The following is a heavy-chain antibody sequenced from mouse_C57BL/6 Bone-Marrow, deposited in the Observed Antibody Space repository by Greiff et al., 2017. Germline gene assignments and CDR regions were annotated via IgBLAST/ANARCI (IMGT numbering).Heavy chain of an antibody. V-gene: IGHV1-81*01. CDR2: IYPRSGNT. CDR3: ARNERCAY. J-gene: IGHJ3*01. CDR1: GYTFTSYG. Sequence: VKLMESGAELARPGASVKLSCKASGYTFTSYGISWVKQRTGQGLEWIGEIYPRSGNTYYNEKFKGKATPTADKSSSTAYMELRSLTSEDSAVCVCARNERCAYWGQGTLVTVSA.